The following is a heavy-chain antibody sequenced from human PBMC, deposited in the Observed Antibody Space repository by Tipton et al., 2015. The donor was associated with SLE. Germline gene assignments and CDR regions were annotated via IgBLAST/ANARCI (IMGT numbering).Heavy chain of an antibody. CDR1: SGSVSSYY. Sequence: TLSLTCTVSSGSVSSYYWSWIRQPPGKGLEWIGYIYYSGSTNYNPSLKSRVTISVDTSENQFSLRLSSVTAADTAVYYCARLDYSNYWYFDLWGRGTLVTVSS. V-gene: IGHV4-59*08. J-gene: IGHJ2*01. D-gene: IGHD4-11*01. CDR3: ARLDYSNYWYFDL. CDR2: IYYSGST.